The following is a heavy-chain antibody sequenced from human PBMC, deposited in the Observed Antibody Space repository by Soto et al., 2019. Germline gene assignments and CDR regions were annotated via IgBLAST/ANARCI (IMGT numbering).Heavy chain of an antibody. V-gene: IGHV3-23*01. CDR1: GFTFSSYG. J-gene: IGHJ6*03. Sequence: ELQLLESGGGLVQPGGSLRLSCAASGFTFSSYGMNWVRQAPGKGLEWVSSITHSGGNTYYADSVEGRFTISRDNSKDTLYLQMNSLRAEDTAVYYCAGRYCTNGICYTNSYYYIYVWGKGTTVTVSS. D-gene: IGHD2-8*01. CDR3: AGRYCTNGICYTNSYYYIYV. CDR2: ITHSGGNT.